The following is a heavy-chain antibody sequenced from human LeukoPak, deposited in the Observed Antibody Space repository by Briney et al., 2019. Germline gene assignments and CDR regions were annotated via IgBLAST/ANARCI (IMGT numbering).Heavy chain of an antibody. Sequence: ASVKVSCKASGGTFSSYTISWVRQAPGQGLEWMGRIIPILGIANYAQKFQGRVTITADNSTSTAYMELSSLRSEDTAVYYCARDLEAVVVVPAAYTPFDPWGQGTLVTVSS. CDR2: IIPILGIA. D-gene: IGHD2-2*01. CDR3: ARDLEAVVVVPAAYTPFDP. CDR1: GGTFSSYT. J-gene: IGHJ5*02. V-gene: IGHV1-69*04.